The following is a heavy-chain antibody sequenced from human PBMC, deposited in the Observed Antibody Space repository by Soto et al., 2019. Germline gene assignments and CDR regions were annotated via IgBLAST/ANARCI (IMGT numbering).Heavy chain of an antibody. J-gene: IGHJ4*02. V-gene: IGHV1-69*13. CDR1: GGTFSSYA. D-gene: IGHD3-10*01. Sequence: SVKVSCKASGGTFSSYAISWVRQALGQGLEWMGGIIPIFGTANYAQKFQGRVTITADESTSTAYMELSSLRSEDTAVYYCARSGLLWFGELPYFDYWGQGTLVTVSS. CDR2: IIPIFGTA. CDR3: ARSGLLWFGELPYFDY.